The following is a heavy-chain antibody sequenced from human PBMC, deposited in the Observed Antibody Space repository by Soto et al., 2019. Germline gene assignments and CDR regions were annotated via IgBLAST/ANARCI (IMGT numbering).Heavy chain of an antibody. D-gene: IGHD2-2*01. CDR1: GGSISNNNYF. CDR3: AREVNVPADADAFDI. J-gene: IGHJ3*02. Sequence: QVQLQESGPGLVKPSQTLSLTCTVSGGSISNNNYFWSWIRQHPGKGLEWIGYIHYRGSAYYNPSLSGRVTILVDTTKNRFSMKLSSVTAADTAMYYCAREVNVPADADAFDIWGQGTMVTVSS. V-gene: IGHV4-31*03. CDR2: IHYRGSA.